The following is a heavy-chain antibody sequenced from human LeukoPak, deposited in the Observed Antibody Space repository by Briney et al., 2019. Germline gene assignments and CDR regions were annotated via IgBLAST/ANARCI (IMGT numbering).Heavy chain of an antibody. J-gene: IGHJ4*02. CDR2: IYSGGNT. CDR1: GFTVTNNY. Sequence: GGSLRFSCAASGFTVTNNYMTWVRQAPGKGLEWVSVIYSGGNTYYADSVKGRFSISRDNSKNTLSLQMNSLRVEDTAVYYCAKGPRPHSDYWGQGTLVTVSS. CDR3: AKGPRPHSDY. V-gene: IGHV3-53*01.